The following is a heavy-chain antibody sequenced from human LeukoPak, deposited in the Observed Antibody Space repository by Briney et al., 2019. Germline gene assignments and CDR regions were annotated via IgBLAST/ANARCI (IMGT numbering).Heavy chain of an antibody. CDR3: ARANRGVYFYDSSGYIPFEY. CDR1: GDSVSSNSAT. J-gene: IGHJ4*02. Sequence: SQTLSLTCAISGDSVSSNSATWNWIRQSPSRGLEWLGRTYYRSKWYNDYAVSVKSRITINPDTSKNQFSLHLNSVTPEDTAVYYCARANRGVYFYDSSGYIPFEYWGQGTPVTVSS. CDR2: TYYRSKWYN. D-gene: IGHD3-22*01. V-gene: IGHV6-1*01.